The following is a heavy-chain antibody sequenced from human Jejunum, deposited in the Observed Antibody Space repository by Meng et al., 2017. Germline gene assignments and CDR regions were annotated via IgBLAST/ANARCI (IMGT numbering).Heavy chain of an antibody. J-gene: IGHJ5*02. V-gene: IGHV4-34*01. Sequence: QPHPRQWGAGLLKPSETLSHTCGVYGGSFNSYFWNWIRQPPGKGLEWIGEINQNGRTNYNPSLESRVTISMDKSKKEFSLRLASVTAADTALYYCVRGRDPMVVGELDPWGQGTLVTVSS. CDR2: INQNGRT. CDR3: VRGRDPMVVGELDP. CDR1: GGSFNSYF. D-gene: IGHD2-15*01.